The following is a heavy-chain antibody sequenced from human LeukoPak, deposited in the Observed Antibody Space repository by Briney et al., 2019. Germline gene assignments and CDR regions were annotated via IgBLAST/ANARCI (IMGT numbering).Heavy chain of an antibody. CDR3: AKDTLWFGEVGYFDY. D-gene: IGHD3-10*01. CDR2: ISGSGDNT. J-gene: IGHJ4*02. V-gene: IGHV3-23*01. Sequence: PGGSLRLSCAASGFTFSSYAMSWVRQAPGKGLEWVSAISGSGDNTYYADSVKGRLTISRDNSKTTLYLQVNSLIAKDTAVYYCAKDTLWFGEVGYFDYWGQGTLVTVSS. CDR1: GFTFSSYA.